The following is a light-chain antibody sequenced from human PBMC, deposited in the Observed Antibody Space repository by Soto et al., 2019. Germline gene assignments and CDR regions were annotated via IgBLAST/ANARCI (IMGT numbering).Light chain of an antibody. CDR3: QQYYSTPPT. CDR1: QSVLYSSNNQNY. CDR2: WAS. J-gene: IGKJ2*01. Sequence: DIVMTQSPDSLAVSLGERATINCKSSQSVLYSSNNQNYLAWYQQKPGQPPKLLIYWASTRESGVPDRFSGSGSGTDFPLTISSLQAEDVAVYYCQQYYSTPPTFGQGTKLDIK. V-gene: IGKV4-1*01.